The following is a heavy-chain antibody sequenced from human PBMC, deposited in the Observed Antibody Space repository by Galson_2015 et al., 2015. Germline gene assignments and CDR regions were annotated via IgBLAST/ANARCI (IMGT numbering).Heavy chain of an antibody. D-gene: IGHD1-1*01. CDR3: ARSWGGFELEWWFDP. Sequence: QSGAEAKKPGASVTVSCQASGYTFTSYGISWVRQAPGQGLEWMGWISAYNGNTNYAQKLQGRVTMTTDTSTSTAYMELRSLRSDDTAVDCYARSWGGFELEWWFDPWGQGTLVTVSS. CDR1: GYTFTSYG. V-gene: IGHV1-18*01. CDR2: ISAYNGNT. J-gene: IGHJ5*02.